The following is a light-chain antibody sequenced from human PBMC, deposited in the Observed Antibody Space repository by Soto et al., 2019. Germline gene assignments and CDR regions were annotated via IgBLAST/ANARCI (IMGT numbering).Light chain of an antibody. Sequence: EIVVTQSPALVSVSPGERVTLSCRASQSVISSLAWYQQKLGQAPRLLIYGASTRATGIPARFSGSGSGTEFFLNNCSLQSEDSAIYYCQHYNKWRGTFGGGTKVEIK. CDR1: QSVISS. J-gene: IGKJ4*01. CDR2: GAS. V-gene: IGKV3-15*01. CDR3: QHYNKWRGT.